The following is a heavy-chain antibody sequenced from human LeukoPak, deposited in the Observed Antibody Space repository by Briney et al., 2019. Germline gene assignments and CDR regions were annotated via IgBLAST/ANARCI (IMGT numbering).Heavy chain of an antibody. Sequence: GGSLRLSCAASGFTFSSYAMSWVRPAPGKGLEWVSAISGSGGSTYYADSVKGRFTISRDNSKNTLYLQMNSLRAEDTAVYYCAKKVALTGYYSGMTPDAFDIWGQGTMVTVSS. D-gene: IGHD3-9*01. V-gene: IGHV3-23*01. CDR3: AKKVALTGYYSGMTPDAFDI. CDR2: ISGSGGST. J-gene: IGHJ3*02. CDR1: GFTFSSYA.